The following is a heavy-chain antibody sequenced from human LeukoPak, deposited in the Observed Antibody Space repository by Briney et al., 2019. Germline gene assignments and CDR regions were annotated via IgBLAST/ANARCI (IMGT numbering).Heavy chain of an antibody. D-gene: IGHD2-21*01. V-gene: IGHV3-48*01. Sequence: GGSLRLSCAASGFTFSSYSMNWVRQAPGKGLEWVSYISSSSSTIYYADSVKGRFTISRNNAKNSVYLQMNSLRAEDTAVYYCATDLFDYMDVWGKGTTVTVSS. CDR1: GFTFSSYS. CDR3: ATDLFDYMDV. CDR2: ISSSSSTI. J-gene: IGHJ6*03.